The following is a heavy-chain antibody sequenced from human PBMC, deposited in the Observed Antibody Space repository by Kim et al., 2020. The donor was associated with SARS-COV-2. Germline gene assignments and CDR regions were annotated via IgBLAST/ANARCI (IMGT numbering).Heavy chain of an antibody. CDR2: IWYDGSNK. CDR3: ATDVRIDDSSDY. CDR1: GFTFSSYG. J-gene: IGHJ4*02. D-gene: IGHD3-22*01. V-gene: IGHV3-33*01. Sequence: GRSLRLSCAASGFTFSSYGMHWVRQAPGKGLEWVAVIWYDGSNKYYADSVKGRFTISRDNSKNTLYLQMNSLRAEDTAVYYCATDVRIDDSSDYWGQGTLVTVSS.